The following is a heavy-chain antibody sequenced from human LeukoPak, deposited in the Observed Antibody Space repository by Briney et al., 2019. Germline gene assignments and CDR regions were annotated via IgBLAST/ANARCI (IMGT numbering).Heavy chain of an antibody. Sequence: ASVKVSCKASGYTFTSYAMHWVRQAPGQRLEWMGWINAGNGSTKYSQKFQGRVTITRDTSASTANMELSSLRSEDTAVYYCARAQCSSTSCYTKPRFDPWGQGTLVTVSS. CDR2: INAGNGST. V-gene: IGHV1-3*01. CDR1: GYTFTSYA. D-gene: IGHD2-2*02. J-gene: IGHJ5*02. CDR3: ARAQCSSTSCYTKPRFDP.